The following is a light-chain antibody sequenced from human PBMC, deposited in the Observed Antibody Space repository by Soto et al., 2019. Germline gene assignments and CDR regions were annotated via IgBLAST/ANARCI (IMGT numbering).Light chain of an antibody. V-gene: IGKV1-39*01. CDR2: GAS. Sequence: DIQMTQSPSSLSPSVGDKVTITCRASQDIRNYLNWYQQKPGKAPKDLIFGASSLYTGVPKRFSGSGFGTEFTLTISGLQPEDFATYFCQQSFTTHWTFGQGTK. J-gene: IGKJ1*01. CDR1: QDIRNY. CDR3: QQSFTTHWT.